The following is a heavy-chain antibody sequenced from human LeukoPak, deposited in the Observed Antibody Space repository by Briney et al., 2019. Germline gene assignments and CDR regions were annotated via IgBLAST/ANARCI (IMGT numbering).Heavy chain of an antibody. Sequence: SETLSLTCTVSGGSISRGSYHWSWIRQPARKGLEWIGRFYTSGTPNYNPSLKSRVTILVDTSRNQFSLKLNSVAAADTAVYYCARGGIPDYWGQGTLVTVSS. D-gene: IGHD2-21*01. CDR3: ARGGIPDY. V-gene: IGHV4-61*02. CDR2: FYTSGTP. CDR1: GGSISRGSYH. J-gene: IGHJ4*02.